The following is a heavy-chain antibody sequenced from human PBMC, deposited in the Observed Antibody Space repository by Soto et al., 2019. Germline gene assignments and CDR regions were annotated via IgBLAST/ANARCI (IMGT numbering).Heavy chain of an antibody. Sequence: PGGSLRLSCAASGFTVSSNYMSWVRQAPGKGLEWVSVIYSGGSTYYADSVKGRFTISRDNSKNTLYLQMNSLRAEDTAVYYCARVTSWYGWTPPPFDYWGQGTLVTVSS. D-gene: IGHD6-19*01. CDR2: IYSGGST. CDR1: GFTVSSNY. J-gene: IGHJ4*02. CDR3: ARVTSWYGWTPPPFDY. V-gene: IGHV3-53*01.